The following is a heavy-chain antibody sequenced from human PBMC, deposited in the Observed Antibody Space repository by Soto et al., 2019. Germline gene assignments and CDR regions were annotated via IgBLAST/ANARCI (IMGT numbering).Heavy chain of an antibody. CDR1: GVTFSTYA. CDR3: ARDQGVSSGYYLHYFDY. V-gene: IGHV1-69*13. Sequence: SVKVSCKSSGVTFSTYAISWLRQAPGQGLEWMGGIIPVLGTANYAQKFQGRVTITADESTSTVHMELGSLRSDDTAVYYCARDQGVSSGYYLHYFDYWGQGTLVTVSS. J-gene: IGHJ4*01. CDR2: IIPVLGTA. D-gene: IGHD3-22*01.